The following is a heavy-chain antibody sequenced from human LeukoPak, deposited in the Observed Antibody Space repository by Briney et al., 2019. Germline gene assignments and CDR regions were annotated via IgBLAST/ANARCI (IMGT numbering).Heavy chain of an antibody. Sequence: KPSQTLSLTCAVSGGSISSGGYSWSWIRQPPGKGLEWIGYIYYSGSTYYNPSLKSRVTILVDTSKNQFSLKLSSVTAADTAVYYCARRRGCSSTSCYGYYYCSYYMDVWGKGTTVTISS. J-gene: IGHJ6*03. CDR3: ARRRGCSSTSCYGYYYCSYYMDV. CDR1: GGSISSGGYS. V-gene: IGHV4-30-4*07. D-gene: IGHD2-2*01. CDR2: IYYSGST.